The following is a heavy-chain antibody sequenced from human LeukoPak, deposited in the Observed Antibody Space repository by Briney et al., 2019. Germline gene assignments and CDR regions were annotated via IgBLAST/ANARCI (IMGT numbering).Heavy chain of an antibody. D-gene: IGHD4-23*01. Sequence: SVKVSCKASGYTFTSFDINWVRQAPGQGLEWMGGIIPIFGTAHYAQKFQGRVTITADEFTSTAYMELSSLRSEDTAVYYCARGWLAETAVVTPYNYWGQGTLVTVSS. V-gene: IGHV1-69*13. CDR3: ARGWLAETAVVTPYNY. J-gene: IGHJ4*02. CDR1: GYTFTSFD. CDR2: IIPIFGTA.